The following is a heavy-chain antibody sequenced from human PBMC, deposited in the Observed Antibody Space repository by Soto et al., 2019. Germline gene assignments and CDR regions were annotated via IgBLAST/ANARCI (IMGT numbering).Heavy chain of an antibody. J-gene: IGHJ4*02. Sequence: SETLYLTCAVSGGSISSGAYSWSWIRQPPGKGLEWIGYIYHSGSTYYNPSLKSRVTISVDRSKNQFSLKLSAVTAADRAVYYCARLTIAARRSSSERMFDYWGQGTLVTVSS. V-gene: IGHV4-30-2*01. CDR3: ARLTIAARRSSSERMFDY. CDR2: IYHSGST. D-gene: IGHD6-6*01. CDR1: GGSISSGAYS.